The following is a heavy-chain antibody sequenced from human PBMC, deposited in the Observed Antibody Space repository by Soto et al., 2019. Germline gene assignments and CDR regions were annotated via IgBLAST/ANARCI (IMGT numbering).Heavy chain of an antibody. J-gene: IGHJ5*02. CDR1: GYTFTSYD. Sequence: QVQLVPSGAEVKKSGASVKVSCKASGYTFTSYDINWVRQATGQGLEWMGWMNPNSGNTGYAQKFQGRVTMTRNTSISTDYMELSSLRYEDTAVYYCARERSAAGTGWFDPWGQGTLVTVSS. V-gene: IGHV1-8*01. D-gene: IGHD6-13*01. CDR2: MNPNSGNT. CDR3: ARERSAAGTGWFDP.